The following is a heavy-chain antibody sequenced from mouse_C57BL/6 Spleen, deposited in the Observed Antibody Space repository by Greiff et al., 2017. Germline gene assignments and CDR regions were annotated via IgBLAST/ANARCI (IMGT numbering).Heavy chain of an antibody. CDR2: FHPYNDDT. V-gene: IGHV1-47*01. D-gene: IGHD2-4*01. CDR3: ARASDYDYWYFDV. CDR1: GYTFTTYP. Sequence: QVQLKESGAELVKPGASVKMSCKASGYTFTTYPIEWMKQNHGKSLEWIGNFHPYNDDTKYNEKFKGKATLTVEKSSSTVYLELSRLTSDDSAVYYCARASDYDYWYFDVWGTGTTVTVSS. J-gene: IGHJ1*03.